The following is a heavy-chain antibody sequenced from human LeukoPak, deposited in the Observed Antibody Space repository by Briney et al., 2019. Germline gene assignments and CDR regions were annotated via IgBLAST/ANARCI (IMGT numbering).Heavy chain of an antibody. CDR1: GGSINSYY. CDR3: AREVVAAAGTVDY. D-gene: IGHD6-13*01. Sequence: KAPETLSLTCTVSGGSINSYYWSWIRQPPGKGLEWIGYIHYSGNTNYNPSLKSRVTISVDTSKNQFSLKLSSVTAADTAVYYCAREVVAAAGTVDYWGQGTLVTVSS. V-gene: IGHV4-59*01. CDR2: IHYSGNT. J-gene: IGHJ4*02.